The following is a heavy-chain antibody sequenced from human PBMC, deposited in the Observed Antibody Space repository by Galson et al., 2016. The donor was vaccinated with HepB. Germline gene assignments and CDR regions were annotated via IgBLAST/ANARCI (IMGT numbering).Heavy chain of an antibody. J-gene: IGHJ4*02. CDR2: IYHSGNT. Sequence: ETLSLTCTVSGGSIRGSIYYWGWIRQPPGKGLEWIGGIYHSGNTYYSPSLSPSLKSRVTISVDTSKNQFSLKLRSVTAADTAVYYCASHDDSDWDYWGQGTLVTVSP. D-gene: IGHD3-9*01. CDR1: GGSIRGSIYY. V-gene: IGHV4-39*01. CDR3: ASHDDSDWDY.